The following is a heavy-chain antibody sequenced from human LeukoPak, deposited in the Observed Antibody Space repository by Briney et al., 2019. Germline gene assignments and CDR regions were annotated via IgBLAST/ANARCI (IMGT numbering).Heavy chain of an antibody. CDR2: IYTSGST. CDR3: ARDVYEQWLPGAFDY. Sequence: SETLSLTCTVSGGSLSSGLYYWSWIRQPAGKGLEWIGRIYTSGSTNYNPSLKSRVTMSVDTSKNQFSLKLSSVTAADTAVYYCARDVYEQWLPGAFDYWGQGTLVTVSS. V-gene: IGHV4-61*02. D-gene: IGHD6-19*01. CDR1: GGSLSSGLYY. J-gene: IGHJ4*02.